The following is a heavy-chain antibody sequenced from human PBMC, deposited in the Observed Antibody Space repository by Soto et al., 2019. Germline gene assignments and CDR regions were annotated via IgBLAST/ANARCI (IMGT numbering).Heavy chain of an antibody. CDR1: GYTFTSFY. Sequence: ASVKVSCKASGYTFTSFYMHWVRQAPGQGLEWMGIINPSGGSTSYAQKFQGRVTMTGDTSTSTVYMELSSLRSEDTAVYYCAREIRYCSGGSCEKTHFDYWGQGTLVTVSS. D-gene: IGHD2-15*01. J-gene: IGHJ4*02. CDR2: INPSGGST. CDR3: AREIRYCSGGSCEKTHFDY. V-gene: IGHV1-46*03.